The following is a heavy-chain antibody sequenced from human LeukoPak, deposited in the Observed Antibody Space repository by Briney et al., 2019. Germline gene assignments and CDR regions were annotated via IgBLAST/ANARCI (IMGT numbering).Heavy chain of an antibody. CDR2: ISWNSGSI. Sequence: PGGSLRLSCAASGFTFDDYAMHWVRQAPGKGLEWVSGISWNSGSIGYADSVKGRFTISGDNAKNSLYLQMNSLRAEDMALYYCAKDIGVSGWNDAFDIWGQGTMVTVSS. CDR3: AKDIGVSGWNDAFDI. V-gene: IGHV3-9*03. D-gene: IGHD6-19*01. J-gene: IGHJ3*02. CDR1: GFTFDDYA.